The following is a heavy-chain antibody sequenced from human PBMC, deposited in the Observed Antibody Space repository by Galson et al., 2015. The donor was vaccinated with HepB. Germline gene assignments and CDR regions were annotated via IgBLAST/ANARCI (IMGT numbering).Heavy chain of an antibody. D-gene: IGHD3/OR15-3a*01. CDR2: FDAESGER. J-gene: IGHJ3*02. V-gene: IGHV1-24*01. CDR1: GDTLAELS. Sequence: SVKVSCKVSGDTLAELSIHWVRQAPGKGLEWMGGFDAESGERVYAQQLQGRVSMTDDTSTDTAYMELSSLTSEDTAIYYCARDWTWGDAFDIWGQGTIVAVSS. CDR3: ARDWTWGDAFDI.